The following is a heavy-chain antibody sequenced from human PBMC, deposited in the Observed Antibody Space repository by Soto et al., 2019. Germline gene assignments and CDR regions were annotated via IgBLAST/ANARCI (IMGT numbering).Heavy chain of an antibody. J-gene: IGHJ6*02. Sequence: EVQLVESGGGFIYPGGSLRLSCAASGPTISNAWMNWGRQAQGKGLEWVGRIKTNTEGGTTDYAETVKGRFTVSRDDSKNTLYLQMSSLKTDYTSVYYCTTGSVEGVWGQGTTVTVSS. CDR2: IKTNTEGGTT. D-gene: IGHD2-15*01. CDR1: GPTISNAW. V-gene: IGHV3-15*07. CDR3: TTGSVEGV.